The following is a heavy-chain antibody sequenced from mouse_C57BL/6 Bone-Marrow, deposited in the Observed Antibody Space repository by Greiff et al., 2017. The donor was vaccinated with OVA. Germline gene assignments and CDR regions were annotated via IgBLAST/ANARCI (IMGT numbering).Heavy chain of an antibody. Sequence: VQLQQPGTELVKPGASVKLSCKASGYTFTSYWMHWVKQRPGPGLEWIGNINPSNGGTNYNEKFKSKATLTVDKSSSQAYMQLSSLTSEDSAVYYCARSRIYYDYDWFAYWGQGTLVTVSA. CDR1: GYTFTSYW. D-gene: IGHD2-4*01. V-gene: IGHV1-53*01. J-gene: IGHJ3*01. CDR2: INPSNGGT. CDR3: ARSRIYYDYDWFAY.